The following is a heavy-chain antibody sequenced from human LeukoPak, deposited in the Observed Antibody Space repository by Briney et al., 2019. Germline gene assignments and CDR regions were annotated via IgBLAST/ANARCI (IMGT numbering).Heavy chain of an antibody. D-gene: IGHD3-16*01. J-gene: IGHJ5*02. V-gene: IGHV4-34*01. CDR3: ARSNFLCLGGPPKTNWFDP. CDR1: GGSFSGYY. Sequence: SETLSLTCAVYGGSFSGYYWSWIRQPPGKGLEWIGEINHSGSTNYNPSLKSRVTISVDTSKNQFSLKLSSVTAADTAVYYCARSNFLCLGGPPKTNWFDPWGQGTLVTVSS. CDR2: INHSGST.